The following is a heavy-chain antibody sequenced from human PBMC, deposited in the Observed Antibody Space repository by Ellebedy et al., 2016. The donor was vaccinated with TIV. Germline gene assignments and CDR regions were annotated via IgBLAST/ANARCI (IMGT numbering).Heavy chain of an antibody. D-gene: IGHD2-15*01. V-gene: IGHV3-7*01. CDR2: INQDASTR. Sequence: GGSLRLSXAASGFTFSKFWLHWVRQAPGKGLEWVANINQDASTRYYVDSVKGRFTISRDNAKNSLYLHMNTLRAEDTAVYYCAREIGGGGSAWGQGTLVTVSS. CDR3: AREIGGGGSA. CDR1: GFTFSKFW. J-gene: IGHJ5*02.